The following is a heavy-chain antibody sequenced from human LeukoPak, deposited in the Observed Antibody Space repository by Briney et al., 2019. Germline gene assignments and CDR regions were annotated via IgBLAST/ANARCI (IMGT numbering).Heavy chain of an antibody. V-gene: IGHV3-48*03. CDR2: ISSSGSTI. J-gene: IGHJ4*02. CDR3: AIERYDILTGYYPTLDFDY. D-gene: IGHD3-9*01. Sequence: GGSLRLSCAASGFTFSSYEMNWVRQAPGKGLEWVSYISSSGSTIYYADSVKGRFTISRDNAKNSLYLQMNSLRAEDTAVYYCAIERYDILTGYYPTLDFDYWGQGTLVTVSS. CDR1: GFTFSSYE.